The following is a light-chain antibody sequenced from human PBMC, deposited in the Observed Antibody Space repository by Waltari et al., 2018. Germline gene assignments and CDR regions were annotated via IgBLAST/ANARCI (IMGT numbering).Light chain of an antibody. CDR3: ALYMGSGIWV. V-gene: IGLV8-61*01. Sequence: QTVVTQAPSLSVSPGGPVTLTCALSVVSLSPTSYAPWYQQTPGQAPRTLVYKANARSSGVPDRFSGSILGNTAALTITGAQADDESDYYCALYMGSGIWVFGGGTRLTVL. CDR2: KAN. CDR1: VVSLSPTSY. J-gene: IGLJ3*02.